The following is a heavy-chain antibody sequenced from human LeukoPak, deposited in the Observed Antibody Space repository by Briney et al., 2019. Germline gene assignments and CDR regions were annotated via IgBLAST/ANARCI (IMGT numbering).Heavy chain of an antibody. J-gene: IGHJ6*03. Sequence: SETLSLTCTVSGGSISRYYWTWIRQPAGKGLEWSGRMNTSGSVNYNPSLKSRVTMSADTSKNQFSLNLNTVTAADTAVYYCARLPDPYGGDSKYYFYMDVWGKGTTVTVFS. CDR2: MNTSGSV. CDR3: ARLPDPYGGDSKYYFYMDV. D-gene: IGHD4-23*01. V-gene: IGHV4-4*07. CDR1: GGSISRYY.